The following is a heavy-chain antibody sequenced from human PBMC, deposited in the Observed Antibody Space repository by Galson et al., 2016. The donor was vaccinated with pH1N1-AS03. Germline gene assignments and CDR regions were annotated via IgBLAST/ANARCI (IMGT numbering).Heavy chain of an antibody. J-gene: IGHJ5*02. D-gene: IGHD6-25*01. CDR2: IYTRGST. CDR3: AREDYSSEFHTTIDL. CDR1: GGSISSGPNY. V-gene: IGHV4-61*02. Sequence: TLSLTCTVSGGSISSGPNYWSWIRQPAGQRLEWIGRIYTRGSTNYNPSLKSRVTMSLDTSKNQFSLRLSSVTAADTAVYYCAREDYSSEFHTTIDLWGRGTLVTVSS.